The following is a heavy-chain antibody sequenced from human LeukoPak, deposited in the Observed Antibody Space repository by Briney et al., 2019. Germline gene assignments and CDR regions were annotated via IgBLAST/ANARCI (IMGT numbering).Heavy chain of an antibody. Sequence: GGSLRLSCAASGFTFSSYSMNWVCQAQGKGLEWVSSISSSSSYIYYADSVKGRFTISRDNAKNSLYLQMNSLRAEDTAVYYCARDLGQYYDTSDNWFDPWGQGTLVTVSS. V-gene: IGHV3-21*01. CDR1: GFTFSSYS. CDR3: ARDLGQYYDTSDNWFDP. CDR2: ISSSSSYI. J-gene: IGHJ5*02. D-gene: IGHD3-22*01.